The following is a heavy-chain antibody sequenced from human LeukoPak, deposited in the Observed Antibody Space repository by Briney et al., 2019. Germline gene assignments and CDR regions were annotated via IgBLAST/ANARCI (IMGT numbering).Heavy chain of an antibody. V-gene: IGHV1-18*01. CDR3: ASDFGYCSGGSCYSSFDI. Sequence: ASVKVSCKASGYTFTSYGISWVRQAPGQGLEWMGWISAYNGNTNYAQKLQGRVTMTTDTSTSTAYMELSRLRSDDTAVYYCASDFGYCSGGSCYSSFDIWGQGTMVTVSS. D-gene: IGHD2-15*01. CDR2: ISAYNGNT. CDR1: GYTFTSYG. J-gene: IGHJ3*02.